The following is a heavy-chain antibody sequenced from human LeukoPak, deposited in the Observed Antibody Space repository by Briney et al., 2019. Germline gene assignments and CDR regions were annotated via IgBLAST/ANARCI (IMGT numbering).Heavy chain of an antibody. Sequence: SETLSLTCTVSGGSISSYYWSWIRQPPGKGLEWIGYIYYSGSTNYNPSLKSRVTISVDTSKNQFSLKLSSVTAADTAVYYCARLRSGYSGPGSFDIWGQGIIVTVS. CDR1: GGSISSYY. J-gene: IGHJ3*02. CDR2: IYYSGST. CDR3: ARLRSGYSGPGSFDI. D-gene: IGHD5-12*01. V-gene: IGHV4-59*08.